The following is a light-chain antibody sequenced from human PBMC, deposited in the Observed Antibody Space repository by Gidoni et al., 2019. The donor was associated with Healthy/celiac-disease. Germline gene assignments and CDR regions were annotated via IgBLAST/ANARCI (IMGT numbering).Light chain of an antibody. CDR3: SSYTSSSTWV. Sequence: HSALPQPASVSGSPGQSITISCTGTSSDVGGYNYVSWYQQHPGKAPKLMIYDVSNRPSGVSNRLSGSKSGNTASLTISGLQAEDEADYYCSSYTSSSTWVFGGGTKLTVL. V-gene: IGLV2-14*03. CDR2: DVS. CDR1: SSDVGGYNY. J-gene: IGLJ3*02.